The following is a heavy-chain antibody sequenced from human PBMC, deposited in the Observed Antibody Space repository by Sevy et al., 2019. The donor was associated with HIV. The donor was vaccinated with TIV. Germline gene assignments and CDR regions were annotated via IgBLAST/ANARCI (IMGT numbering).Heavy chain of an antibody. J-gene: IGHJ5*02. CDR2: IYYSGST. CDR3: ARSGFLEWAGSTRGPRNWFHP. V-gene: IGHV4-59*13. D-gene: IGHD3-3*01. CDR1: GGSMRNFY. Sequence: SETLSLTCSVSGGSMRNFYWSWIRQPPGKGLEWIGNIYYSGSTNYNPSLKSRVTMSVDTSKNQFSLKLSSVTAADTAVYYCARSGFLEWAGSTRGPRNWFHPWGQGTLVTVSS.